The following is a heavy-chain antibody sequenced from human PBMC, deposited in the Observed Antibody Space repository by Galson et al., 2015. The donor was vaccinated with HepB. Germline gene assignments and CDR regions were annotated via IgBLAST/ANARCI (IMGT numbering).Heavy chain of an antibody. D-gene: IGHD3-3*01. Sequence: SLRLSCAAAGFTFSGYWMTWVRQAPGKGLEWVSYISNTASTIYYADSVKGRFTMSRDNANSSVDLQMNNLRAEDTAVYYCARVPRFLKWLNGDWFDPWGQGTLVTVSS. V-gene: IGHV3-48*03. J-gene: IGHJ5*02. CDR2: ISNTASTI. CDR1: GFTFSGYW. CDR3: ARVPRFLKWLNGDWFDP.